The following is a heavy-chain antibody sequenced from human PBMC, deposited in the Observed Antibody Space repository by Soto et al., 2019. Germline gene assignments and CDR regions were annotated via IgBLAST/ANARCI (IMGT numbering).Heavy chain of an antibody. CDR3: ARVSGKGRRSNDY. CDR1: GFTFSSYS. J-gene: IGHJ4*02. V-gene: IGHV3-21*01. CDR2: ISSSSSYI. Sequence: PGGSLRLSCAASGFTFSSYSMNWVRQAPGKGLEWVSSISSSSSYIYYADSVKGRFTISRDNAKNSLYLQMNSLRAEDTAVYYCARVSGKGRRSNDYWCQGTLVTVSS. D-gene: IGHD1-26*01.